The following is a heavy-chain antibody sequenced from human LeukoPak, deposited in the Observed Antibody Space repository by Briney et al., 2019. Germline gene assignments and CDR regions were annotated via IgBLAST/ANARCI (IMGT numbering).Heavy chain of an antibody. CDR3: AREITGVYYYDSSGYFDY. Sequence: SVKVSCKASGGTFSSYAISWVRQAPGQGLEWMGRIIPILGIANYAQKFQGRVTITADKSTSTAYMELSSLRSEDTAVYYCAREITGVYYYDSSGYFDYWGQGTLVTVSS. D-gene: IGHD3-22*01. V-gene: IGHV1-69*04. CDR2: IIPILGIA. CDR1: GGTFSSYA. J-gene: IGHJ4*02.